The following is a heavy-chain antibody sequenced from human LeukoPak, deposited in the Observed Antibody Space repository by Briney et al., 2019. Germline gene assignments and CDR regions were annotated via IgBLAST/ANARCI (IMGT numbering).Heavy chain of an antibody. CDR2: IYYSGST. CDR3: ARGGVGDRLSY. J-gene: IGHJ4*02. D-gene: IGHD4-17*01. Sequence: SETLSLTCTVSGGSISRYYWSWIRQPPGKGLEWIGYIYYSGSTNYNPCLKSRVTMSIETSKDHFSLKLSSVTAADTAVYYCARGGVGDRLSYWGQGTLVTVSS. CDR1: GGSISRYY. V-gene: IGHV4-59*12.